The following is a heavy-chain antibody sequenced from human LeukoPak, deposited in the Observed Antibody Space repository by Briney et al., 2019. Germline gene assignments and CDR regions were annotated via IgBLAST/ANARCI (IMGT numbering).Heavy chain of an antibody. D-gene: IGHD6-13*01. V-gene: IGHV4-59*01. CDR2: IYYSGST. J-gene: IGHJ4*02. Sequence: SETLSLTCAVYGGSFSGYYWSWIRQPPGKGLEWIGYIYYSGSTNYNPSLKSRVTISVDTSKNQFSLKLSSVTAADTAVYYCARAASYSSSWKLWGQGTLVTVSS. CDR3: ARAASYSSSWKL. CDR1: GGSFSGYY.